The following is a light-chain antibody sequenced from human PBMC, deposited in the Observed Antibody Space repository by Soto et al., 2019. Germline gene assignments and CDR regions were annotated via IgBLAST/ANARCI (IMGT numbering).Light chain of an antibody. J-gene: IGKJ4*01. CDR2: KAS. CDR1: QSISSW. Sequence: DIQMTQSPSTLSASVQDRVTITCRASQSISSWLAWYQQKPGKAPNLLIYKASSLESGGPSRFSGSGSGTEFTLTISSLQPDDFANYYCQQYKSYPLTFGGGTKVEIK. V-gene: IGKV1-5*03. CDR3: QQYKSYPLT.